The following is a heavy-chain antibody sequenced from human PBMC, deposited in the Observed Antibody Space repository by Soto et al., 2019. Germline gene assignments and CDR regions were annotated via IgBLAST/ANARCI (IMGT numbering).Heavy chain of an antibody. V-gene: IGHV4-34*01. J-gene: IGHJ3*01. CDR1: GGSFSDYD. Sequence: QVQLQQWGAGLLKPSETLSLNCGVLGGSFSDYDWTWVRQSPGRGLEWIGEVSQSGRITYNPSLKRRFTISGDTAKNQFSLRLTYVPAADTAVYVCAGYSSSFVGVEVWCHGTEFTVSS. CDR3: AGYSSSFVGVEV. D-gene: IGHD3-10*01. CDR2: VSQSGRI.